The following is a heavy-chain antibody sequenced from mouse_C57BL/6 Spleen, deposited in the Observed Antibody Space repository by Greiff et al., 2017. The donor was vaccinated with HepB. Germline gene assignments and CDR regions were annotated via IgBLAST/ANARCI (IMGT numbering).Heavy chain of an antibody. Sequence: EVKVEESGGGLVQPGGSIKLSCAASGFTFSDAWMDWVRQSPEKGLEWVAEIRNKANNHATYYAESVKGRFTISRDDSKSSVYLQMNSLRAEDTGIYYCTPVYDDYDGAYWGQGTLVTVSA. J-gene: IGHJ3*01. D-gene: IGHD2-4*01. CDR1: GFTFSDAW. V-gene: IGHV6-6*01. CDR3: TPVYDDYDGAY. CDR2: IRNKANNHAT.